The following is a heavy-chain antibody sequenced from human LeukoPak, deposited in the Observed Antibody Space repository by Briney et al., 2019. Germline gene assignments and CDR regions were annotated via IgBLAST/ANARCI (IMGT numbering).Heavy chain of an antibody. Sequence: GGSLRLSCAATGFTFDDYAMHWVRQAPGKGLEWVSGISWNSGSIGYADSVKGRFTISRDNAKNSLYLQMNSLRAEDTALYYCVRGPHIAATSYWGQGTLVTVSS. V-gene: IGHV3-9*01. CDR3: VRGPHIAATSY. CDR1: GFTFDDYA. D-gene: IGHD6-25*01. J-gene: IGHJ4*02. CDR2: ISWNSGSI.